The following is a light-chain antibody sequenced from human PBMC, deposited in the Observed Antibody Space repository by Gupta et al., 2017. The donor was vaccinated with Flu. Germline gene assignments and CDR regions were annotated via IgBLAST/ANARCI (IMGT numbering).Light chain of an antibody. Sequence: QAVVTQEPSLTVSPGGTVTLTCGSSTGAVTSGHYPYCFQQKPGQAPRTRIYDTSNKHSWKPARGSGSLLGGNDAPHLSGAQPDDDAEEYCLLSSSGALGVFGGGTKLTVL. V-gene: IGLV7-46*01. CDR1: TGAVTSGHY. CDR2: DTS. J-gene: IGLJ3*02. CDR3: LLSSSGALGV.